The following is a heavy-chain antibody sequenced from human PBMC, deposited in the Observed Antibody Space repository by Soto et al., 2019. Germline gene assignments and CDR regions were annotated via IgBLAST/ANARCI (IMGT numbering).Heavy chain of an antibody. CDR3: GKEENQNYDVDH. V-gene: IGHV3-30*18. CDR1: GFNFARFG. D-gene: IGHD3-3*01. J-gene: IGHJ1*01. Sequence: LRLSCVGSGFNFARFGIQWMRQAPGKGLEWVAIISRDGRGEAFADSVKGRFAISRDNSKNTVYLQMTGLRSDDTALYYCGKEENQNYDVDHWGQGTLVPVSP. CDR2: ISRDGRGE.